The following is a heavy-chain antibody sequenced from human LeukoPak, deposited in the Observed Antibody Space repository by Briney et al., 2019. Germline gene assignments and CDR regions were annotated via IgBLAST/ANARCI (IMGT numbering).Heavy chain of an antibody. D-gene: IGHD7-27*01. J-gene: IGHJ4*02. Sequence: SQTLSLTCAISGVSVSNNIAAWNWIRQSPSRGLEWLGRTYYRSKWYNDYAVSVKSRITINPDTSKNQFSLQLNSVTPEDTAVYYCARTKGSDWGFDYWGQGTLVTVSS. CDR2: TYYRSKWYN. V-gene: IGHV6-1*01. CDR3: ARTKGSDWGFDY. CDR1: GVSVSNNIAA.